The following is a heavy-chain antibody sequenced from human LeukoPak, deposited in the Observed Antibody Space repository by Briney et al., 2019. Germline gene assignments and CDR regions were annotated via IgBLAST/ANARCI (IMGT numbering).Heavy chain of an antibody. CDR1: GFTFSSYA. D-gene: IGHD6-19*01. CDR3: ARDLSSAFDY. Sequence: GRSLRLSCAASGFTFSSYAMHWVPQAPGKGLEWVAVISYDGSNKYYADSVKGRFTISRDNSKNTLYLQMNSLRAEDTAVYYCARDLSSAFDYWGQGTLVTVSS. J-gene: IGHJ4*02. V-gene: IGHV3-30*01. CDR2: ISYDGSNK.